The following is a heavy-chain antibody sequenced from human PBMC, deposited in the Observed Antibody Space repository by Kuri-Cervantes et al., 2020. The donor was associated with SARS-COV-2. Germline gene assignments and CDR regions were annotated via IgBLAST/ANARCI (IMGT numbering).Heavy chain of an antibody. V-gene: IGHV4-39*07. CDR2: IYYSGST. CDR1: GGPISSYY. J-gene: IGHJ3*02. CDR3: ARIVGNDAFDI. D-gene: IGHD2-21*01. Sequence: SETLSLTCTVSGGPISSYYWSWIRQPPGKGLEWIGSIYYSGSTYYNPSLKSRVTISVDTSKNQFSLKLSSVTAADTAVYYCARIVGNDAFDIWGQGTMVTVSS.